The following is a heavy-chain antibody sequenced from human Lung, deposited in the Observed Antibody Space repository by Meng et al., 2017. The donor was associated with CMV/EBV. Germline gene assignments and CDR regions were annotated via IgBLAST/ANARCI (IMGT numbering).Heavy chain of an antibody. CDR2: IKPSTGDP. J-gene: IGHJ4*02. Sequence: QAQLVQSGVEVKKPGNAVKLSCKTSGYTFNDYWIHWVLQAPGQGLEWMGRIKPSTGDPSYAQKFRGRLTVTRDTPISTVYMEVNSLTSDDTAVYYCTREGFDYWGQGALVTVSS. CDR1: GYTFNDYW. V-gene: IGHV1-2*06. CDR3: TREGFDY.